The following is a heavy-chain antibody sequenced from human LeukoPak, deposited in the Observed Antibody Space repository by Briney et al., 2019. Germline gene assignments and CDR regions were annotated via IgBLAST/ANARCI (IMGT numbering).Heavy chain of an antibody. CDR3: AREGYNLGTDF. CDR2: ISASGTT. J-gene: IGHJ4*02. D-gene: IGHD5-18*01. Sequence: PSETLSLTSSVSGGSISTYLWSWIRQPAGKGLEWIGHISASGTTNYNASLKSRVTMSADTSKNQFSLRLNSVTAADTAVYYCAREGYNLGTDFWGQGTLVTVSS. CDR1: GGSISTYL. V-gene: IGHV4-4*07.